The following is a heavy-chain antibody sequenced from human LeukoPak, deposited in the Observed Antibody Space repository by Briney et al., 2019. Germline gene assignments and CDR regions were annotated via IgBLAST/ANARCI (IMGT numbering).Heavy chain of an antibody. CDR2: IYYTGST. Sequence: PSETLSLTCSVSGGSISSTNYYWGWIRQSPGKGLEWLGNIYYTGSTYLNSSLKSRVTISVDTSKNQFSLKLSSVTAADTAVYYCARDVSAVVGPSHDAFDIWGQGTMVTVSS. CDR3: ARDVSAVVGPSHDAFDI. V-gene: IGHV4-39*07. CDR1: GGSISSTNYY. J-gene: IGHJ3*02. D-gene: IGHD6-19*01.